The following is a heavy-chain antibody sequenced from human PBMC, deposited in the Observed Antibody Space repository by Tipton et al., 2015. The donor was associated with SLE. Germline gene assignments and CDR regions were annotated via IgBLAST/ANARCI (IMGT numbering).Heavy chain of an antibody. J-gene: IGHJ4*02. CDR3: ARTQYTFGGVIAPFDY. CDR1: GGSIRATDHY. D-gene: IGHD3-16*02. Sequence: TLSLTCTVSGGSIRATDHYWGWIRQPPGKGLEWIGSIFYSGGTYYNPSLKSRLTISVDSSKNQFSLKLSSVTAADTAVYYCARTQYTFGGVIAPFDYWGQGTLVTVSS. CDR2: IFYSGGT. V-gene: IGHV4-39*07.